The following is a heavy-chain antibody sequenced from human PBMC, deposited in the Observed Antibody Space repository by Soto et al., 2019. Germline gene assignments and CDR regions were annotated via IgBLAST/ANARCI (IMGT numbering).Heavy chain of an antibody. CDR1: GGSISSGGYY. D-gene: IGHD4-17*01. V-gene: IGHV4-31*03. CDR3: ARMITVTTGFDY. CDR2: IYDSGST. Sequence: QVQLQESGPGLVKSSQTLSLTCTVSGGSISSGGYYWSWIRQHPGKGLEWIGYIYDSGSTYYNPSLKSRVTISLDTSKNQFSLKLSSVTAADTAVYYCARMITVTTGFDYWGHGTLVTVSS. J-gene: IGHJ4*01.